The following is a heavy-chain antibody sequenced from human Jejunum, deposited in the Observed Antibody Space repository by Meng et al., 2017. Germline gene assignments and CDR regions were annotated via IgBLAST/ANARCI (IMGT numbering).Heavy chain of an antibody. Sequence: QVRLPQWGGGRVNASETHSLTCGFYCGSFSGHYWTWIRQPPGKGLEWIGEINDSGSTHYNPSLGSRVTISVDTSKSQFSLKLISVTAADTGVYYCVDSKWSANYWGQGTLVTVSS. CDR3: VDSKWSANY. D-gene: IGHD3-3*01. CDR2: INDSGST. J-gene: IGHJ4*02. V-gene: IGHV4-34*01. CDR1: CGSFSGHY.